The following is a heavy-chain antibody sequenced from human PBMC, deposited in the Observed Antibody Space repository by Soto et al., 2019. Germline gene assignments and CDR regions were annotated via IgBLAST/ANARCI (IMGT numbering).Heavy chain of an antibody. Sequence: SETLSLTCTVSGDSISSSSYYWGWIRQPPGKGLEWIGSIYYSGSTDYNPSLKSRVTISVDTSKNQFSLKLTSVTAADTAVHYCARSGRLQHLDYWGQGTLVTVSS. CDR3: ARSGRLQHLDY. D-gene: IGHD4-4*01. J-gene: IGHJ4*02. CDR1: GDSISSSSYY. V-gene: IGHV4-39*01. CDR2: IYYSGST.